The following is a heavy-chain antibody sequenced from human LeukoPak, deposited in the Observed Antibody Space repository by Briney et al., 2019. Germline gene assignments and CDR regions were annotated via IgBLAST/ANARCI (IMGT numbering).Heavy chain of an antibody. CDR2: ISSSSSYI. V-gene: IGHV3-21*01. J-gene: IGHJ6*04. CDR3: ARDTPHYYGMDV. CDR1: GFTFSSYS. Sequence: PGGSLRLSCAASGFTFSSYSMNWVRQAPGKGLEWVSSISSSSSYIYYADSVKGRFTISRDNAKNSLYLQMNSLRAEDTAVYYCARDTPHYYGMDVWGKGTTVTVSS.